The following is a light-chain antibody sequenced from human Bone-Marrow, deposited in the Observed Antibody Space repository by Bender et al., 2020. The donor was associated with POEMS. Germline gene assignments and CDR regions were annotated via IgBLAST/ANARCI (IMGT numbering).Light chain of an antibody. CDR1: KLGEEY. CDR3: QSWGSNTAV. CDR2: QDT. J-gene: IGLJ2*01. Sequence: SYELTQPPSVSVSPGQTATITCSGEKLGEEYACWYQQKPGQSPVVVIYQDTKRPSGIPERFSGSTSGNTASLTISGTQTMDDADDYCQSWGSNTAVFGGGTKLTVL. V-gene: IGLV3-1*01.